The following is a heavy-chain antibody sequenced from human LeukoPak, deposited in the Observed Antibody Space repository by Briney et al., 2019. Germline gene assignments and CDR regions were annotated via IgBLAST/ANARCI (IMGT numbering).Heavy chain of an antibody. V-gene: IGHV3-23*01. Sequence: GGSLRLSCAASGFTFSGYAMSWVPQAPGKGLEWVSGISGSGGSTYYADSVKGRFTISRDNSKNTLYLQMNSLRAEDTAVYYCTKLDGAAAGPDYFDYWGRGTLLTVSS. CDR1: GFTFSGYA. J-gene: IGHJ4*02. D-gene: IGHD6-13*01. CDR3: TKLDGAAAGPDYFDY. CDR2: ISGSGGST.